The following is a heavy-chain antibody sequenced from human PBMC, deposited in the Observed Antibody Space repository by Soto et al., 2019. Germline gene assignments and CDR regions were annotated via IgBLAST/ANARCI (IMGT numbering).Heavy chain of an antibody. CDR3: ARTSTSGTLFDY. J-gene: IGHJ4*02. CDR1: GGSISTSNW. CDR2: VYHSGST. D-gene: IGHD1-1*01. Sequence: QVQLQESGPGLVKPSGTLSLTCAVSGGSISTSNWWSWVRQPPGRGLEWIGEVYHSGSTNYNPSFKSRVAMSVDTSKNQCYPKLNSVTAADTALYYCARTSTSGTLFDYWGQGSLVTVSS. V-gene: IGHV4-4*02.